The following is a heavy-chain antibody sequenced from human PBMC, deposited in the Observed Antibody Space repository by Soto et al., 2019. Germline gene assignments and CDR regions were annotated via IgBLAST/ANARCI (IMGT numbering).Heavy chain of an antibody. J-gene: IGHJ4*02. CDR3: AKDKHGDYVWYFDY. Sequence: GGSLRLSCAASGFTFSSYAMSWVRQAPGKGLEWVSAISGSGGSTYYADSVKGRFTISRDNSKNTLYLQMNSLRTEDTAVYYCAKDKHGDYVWYFDYWGQGTLVTVSS. V-gene: IGHV3-23*01. CDR1: GFTFSSYA. CDR2: ISGSGGST. D-gene: IGHD4-17*01.